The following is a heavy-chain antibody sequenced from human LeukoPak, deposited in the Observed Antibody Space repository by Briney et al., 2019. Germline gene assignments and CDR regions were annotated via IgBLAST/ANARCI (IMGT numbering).Heavy chain of an antibody. D-gene: IGHD3-3*01. Sequence: SETLSLTCTVSGGSLSSYYWSWIRQPPEKGLEWIGYIFDSGSTNYNPSLKSRVTISVDTSKNQFSLKLSSVTAADTAVYYCARDRGGVYNYYYYGMDVWGQGTTVTVSS. CDR1: GGSLSSYY. CDR3: ARDRGGVYNYYYYGMDV. J-gene: IGHJ6*02. V-gene: IGHV4-59*01. CDR2: IFDSGST.